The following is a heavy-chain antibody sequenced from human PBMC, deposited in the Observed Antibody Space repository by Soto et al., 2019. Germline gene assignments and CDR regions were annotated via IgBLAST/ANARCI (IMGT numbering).Heavy chain of an antibody. CDR3: ARGRAEYFQH. CDR2: INHSGST. J-gene: IGHJ1*01. CDR1: GGSFSGYY. Sequence: QVQLQQWGAGLLKPSETLSLTCAVYGGSFSGYYWSWIRQPPGKGLEWIGEINHSGSTNYNPSLKSRVTISVDTSKNQFSLKLSSVTAADTVVYYCARGRAEYFQHWGQGTLVTVSS. V-gene: IGHV4-34*01.